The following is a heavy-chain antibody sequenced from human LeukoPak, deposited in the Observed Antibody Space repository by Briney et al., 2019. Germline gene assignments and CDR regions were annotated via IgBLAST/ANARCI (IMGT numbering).Heavy chain of an antibody. D-gene: IGHD5-12*01. CDR3: ARRGYSGYAD. CDR1: GYTFTVSD. J-gene: IGHJ4*02. Sequence: ASVRVSCRTSGYTFTVSDINWVQQAPGQGLEWMGWMNPNSGATGYAKKFQGRVTMARDTSISTAYMELSNLKSEDTAVYFCARRGYSGYADWGQGTLVTVSP. V-gene: IGHV1-8*01. CDR2: MNPNSGAT.